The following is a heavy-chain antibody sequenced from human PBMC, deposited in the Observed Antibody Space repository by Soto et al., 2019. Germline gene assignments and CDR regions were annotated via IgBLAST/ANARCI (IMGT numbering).Heavy chain of an antibody. CDR3: ARDQTAAGTKMYGRYYYYGMDV. J-gene: IGHJ6*02. V-gene: IGHV4-31*03. Sequence: QVQLQESGPGLVKPSQTLSLTCTVSGGSISSGGYYWSWIRQHPGKGLEWIGYIYYSGRTYYNPSLKSRVTISVDTSKNQFSLKLSSVTAADTAVYYCARDQTAAGTKMYGRYYYYGMDVWGQGTTVTVSS. D-gene: IGHD6-13*01. CDR1: GGSISSGGYY. CDR2: IYYSGRT.